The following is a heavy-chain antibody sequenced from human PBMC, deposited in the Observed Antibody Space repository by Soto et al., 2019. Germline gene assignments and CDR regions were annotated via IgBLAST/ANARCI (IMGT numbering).Heavy chain of an antibody. CDR3: ATVCWTSATSSYY. V-gene: IGHV3-23*01. Sequence: GGSLRLSCAASGFTFSNYVMTWVRQAPGKGLEWVSSISGSGDTYYAGSVKGRFAISRDNSKNTLYLQMNSLRAEDTAVYYCATVCWTSATSSYYCGQGDTATVSS. D-gene: IGHD3-10*02. J-gene: IGHJ4*02. CDR1: GFTFSNYV. CDR2: ISGSGDT.